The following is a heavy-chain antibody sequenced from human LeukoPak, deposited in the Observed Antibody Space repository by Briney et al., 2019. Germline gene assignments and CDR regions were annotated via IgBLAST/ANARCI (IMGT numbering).Heavy chain of an antibody. V-gene: IGHV4-61*08. CDR3: ARGVAVAGTGFDY. CDR2: IYYSGST. D-gene: IGHD6-19*01. CDR1: GGSISSGDYY. Sequence: SQTLSLTCTVSGGSISSGDYYWSWIRQPPGKGLEWIGYIYYSGSTNYNPSLKSRVTISVDTSKNQFSLKLSSVTAADTAVYYCARGVAVAGTGFDYWGQGTLVTVSS. J-gene: IGHJ4*02.